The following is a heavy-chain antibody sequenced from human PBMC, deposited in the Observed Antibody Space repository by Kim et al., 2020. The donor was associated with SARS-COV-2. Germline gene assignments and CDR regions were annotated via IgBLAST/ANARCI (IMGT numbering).Heavy chain of an antibody. D-gene: IGHD3-10*01. CDR3: ARAELLLWFGESLLDYYGMDV. CDR2: INAGNDNT. Sequence: ASVKVSCKASGYTFTSYAMHWVRQAPGQRLEWMGWINAGNDNTKYSQKFQGRVTITRDTSASTAYMELSSLRSEDTAVYYCARAELLLWFGESLLDYYGMDVWGQGTTVTVSS. J-gene: IGHJ6*02. V-gene: IGHV1-3*01. CDR1: GYTFTSYA.